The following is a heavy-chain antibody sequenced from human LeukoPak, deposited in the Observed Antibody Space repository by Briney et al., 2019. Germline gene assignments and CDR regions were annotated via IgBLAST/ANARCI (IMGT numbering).Heavy chain of an antibody. CDR1: GGTFSSYA. J-gene: IGHJ5*02. D-gene: IGHD6-13*01. CDR3: ARDRVAAAGTRLTNWFDP. CDR2: IIPIFGTA. V-gene: IGHV1-69*01. Sequence: SVKVSCKASGGTFSSYAISWVRQAPGQGLEWMGGIIPIFGTANYAQKFQGRVTITADESTSTAYMELSSLRSEDTAVYYCARDRVAAAGTRLTNWFDPWGQGTLVTVSS.